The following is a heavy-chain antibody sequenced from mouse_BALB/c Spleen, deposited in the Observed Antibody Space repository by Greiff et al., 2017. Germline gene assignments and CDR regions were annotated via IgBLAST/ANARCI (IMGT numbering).Heavy chain of an antibody. CDR3: ARYFTAMDY. J-gene: IGHJ4*01. Sequence: QVQLKQSGPELVKPGASVKISCKASGYAFSSSWMNWVKQRPGQGLEWIGRIYPGDGDTNYNGKFKGKATLTADKSSSTAYMQLSSLTSVDSAVYFCARYFTAMDYWGQGTSVTVSS. D-gene: IGHD5-1-1*01. CDR2: IYPGDGDT. CDR1: GYAFSSSW. V-gene: IGHV1-82*01.